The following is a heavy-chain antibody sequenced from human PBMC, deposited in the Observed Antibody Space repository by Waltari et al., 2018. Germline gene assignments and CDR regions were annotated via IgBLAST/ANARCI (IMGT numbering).Heavy chain of an antibody. CDR2: INKNGDAT. CDR1: GFSFSGSW. J-gene: IGHJ4*02. V-gene: IGHV3-74*01. Sequence: EVNLVESGGGLVQPGGSLRLSCAASGFSFSGSWMHWVRQAPGKGLVWGSRINKNGDATSYADSVKGRFTISKDNAKNTLYLEMNSLRAEDTAVYYCARSGGYIDYWGQGTLVTVSS. CDR3: ARSGGYIDY. D-gene: IGHD2-15*01.